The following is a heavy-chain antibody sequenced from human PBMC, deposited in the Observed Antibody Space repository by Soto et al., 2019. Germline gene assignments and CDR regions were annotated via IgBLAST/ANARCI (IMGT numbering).Heavy chain of an antibody. CDR3: TAGYSSGWSGIDS. J-gene: IGHJ4*02. D-gene: IGHD6-19*01. V-gene: IGHV3-15*01. CDR1: GFTFSDAW. CDR2: VLNIADGGTI. Sequence: GGSLRLSCAASGFTFSDAWMSWVRQPPGKGLEWVGRVLNIADGGTINYAAPVKGRFAISRDDSENILFLQMNSLKTEDTAVYYCTAGYSSGWSGIDSWGQGILVTVSS.